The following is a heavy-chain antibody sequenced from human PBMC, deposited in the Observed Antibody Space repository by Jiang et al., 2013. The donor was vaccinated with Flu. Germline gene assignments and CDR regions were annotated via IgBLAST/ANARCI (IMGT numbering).Heavy chain of an antibody. D-gene: IGHD2-8*02. CDR2: FFPGDSDA. Sequence: GAEVKKPRESLKISCQGLGYNLIDYWIVWARQMPGKGLEWMGIFFPGDSDARYNPSFQGQVTFSVGKTINTAFLHWSGLEASDTAIYYCARLQGTEKWYIDVWGRGTLITVSS. J-gene: IGHJ2*01. CDR3: ARLQGTEKWYIDV. CDR1: GYNLIDYW. V-gene: IGHV5-51*01.